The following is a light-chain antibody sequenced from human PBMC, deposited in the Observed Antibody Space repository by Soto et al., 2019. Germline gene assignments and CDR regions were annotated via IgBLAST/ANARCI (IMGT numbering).Light chain of an antibody. CDR3: AAWDDSLSGRV. V-gene: IGLV1-47*01. CDR2: RNN. J-gene: IGLJ3*02. CDR1: SSNIGSNY. Sequence: LTQPPSASGTPGQRVTISCSGSSSNIGSNYVYWYQQLPGTAPKLLIYRNNQRPSGVPDRFSGSKSGTSASLTISGLRSEDEADYYCAAWDDSLSGRVFGGGTKLTVL.